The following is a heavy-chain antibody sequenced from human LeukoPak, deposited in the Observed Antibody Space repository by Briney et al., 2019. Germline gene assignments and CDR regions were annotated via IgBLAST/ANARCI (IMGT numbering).Heavy chain of an antibody. D-gene: IGHD3/OR15-3a*01. CDR3: ARGGGSETSGGTGFFDL. V-gene: IGHV3-53*01. CDR1: GSSW. CDR2: IYSDGSI. J-gene: IGHJ2*01. Sequence: GGSLRLSCAASGSSWMHWVRQAPGKGPEWVSVIYSDGSIYYADSEEGRFTISRDNSKNTLYLQMNTLRAEDTAVYYCARGGGSETSGGTGFFDLWGRGTLVTVSS.